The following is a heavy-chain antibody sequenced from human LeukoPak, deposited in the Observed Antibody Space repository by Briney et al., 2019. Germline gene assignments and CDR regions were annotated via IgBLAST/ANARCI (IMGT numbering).Heavy chain of an antibody. J-gene: IGHJ6*02. CDR2: INRDGSGT. V-gene: IGHV3-74*01. Sequence: GGSLRLSCAASGFTFSSYWMHWVRQPSGKGVVWGSCINRDGSGTSYVDSVKGRFTISRDNAKNTVYLQMNSLRAEDTAVYYCAKPPPDNYHYYYGMDVWGQGTTVTVSS. CDR1: GFTFSSYW. CDR3: AKPPPDNYHYYYGMDV.